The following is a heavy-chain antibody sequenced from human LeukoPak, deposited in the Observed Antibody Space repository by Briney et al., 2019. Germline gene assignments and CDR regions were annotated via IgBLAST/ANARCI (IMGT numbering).Heavy chain of an antibody. CDR1: GFTFRDYA. J-gene: IGHJ4*02. D-gene: IGHD3-10*01. V-gene: IGHV3-49*04. Sequence: PGRSLRLSCTASGFTFRDYAMSWVRQAPGKGREWVGFIRIKAYGGTAEYAASVKGRFTIARDDSKSIAYMQMNSLKTEDTAVYYCTRDLMVRGVIPLAFFDYWGQGTLVTVSS. CDR3: TRDLMVRGVIPLAFFDY. CDR2: IRIKAYGGTA.